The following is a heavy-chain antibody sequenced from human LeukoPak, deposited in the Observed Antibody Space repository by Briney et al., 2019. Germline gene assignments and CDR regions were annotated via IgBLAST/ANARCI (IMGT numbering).Heavy chain of an antibody. CDR1: GLIFRSYA. CDR2: ISGSGGST. Sequence: HPGGSLRLSCAASGLIFRSYAMSWVRQAPGKGLEWVSAISGSGGSTYYADSVKGRFTISRDNSKNTLYLQMNSLRAEDTAVYYCAKSRLSSGYYSGPYYYYGMDVWGQGTTVTVSS. D-gene: IGHD3-22*01. J-gene: IGHJ6*02. CDR3: AKSRLSSGYYSGPYYYYGMDV. V-gene: IGHV3-23*01.